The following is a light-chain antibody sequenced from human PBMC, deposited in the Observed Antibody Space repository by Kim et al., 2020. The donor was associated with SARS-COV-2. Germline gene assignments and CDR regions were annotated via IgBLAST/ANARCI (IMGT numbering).Light chain of an antibody. J-gene: IGKJ5*01. CDR3: QQYESYPIT. CDR1: QNVSRW. V-gene: IGKV1D-16*02. CDR2: TAT. Sequence: GAEEEEGTITCREMQNVSRWLAWYQQKPGSAPKSLIYTATRLESGVPSRFSGSGSGTYFTLTISSLQPEDFATYYCQQYESYPITFGQGTRLEIK.